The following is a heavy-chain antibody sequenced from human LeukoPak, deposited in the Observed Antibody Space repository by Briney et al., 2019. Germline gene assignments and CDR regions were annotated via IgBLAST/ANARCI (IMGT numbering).Heavy chain of an antibody. CDR1: GFTFSSDG. CDR2: IWDDGSNK. Sequence: RGSLRLSCAASGFTFSSDGMRSVRQGPGKGLGWVALIWDDGSNKYYADSVKGRFTISRDNSKNTLYLQMNSLRAEDTAVYYCARDGAPYGSGSHSLDYWGQGTLVTVSS. J-gene: IGHJ4*02. V-gene: IGHV3-33*01. D-gene: IGHD3-10*01. CDR3: ARDGAPYGSGSHSLDY.